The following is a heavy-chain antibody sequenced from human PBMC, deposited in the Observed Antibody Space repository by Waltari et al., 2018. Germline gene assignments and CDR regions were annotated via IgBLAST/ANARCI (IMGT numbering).Heavy chain of an antibody. CDR1: GGTFSSYT. Sequence: QVQLVQSGAEVKKPGSSVKVSCKASGGTFSSYTISWVRQAPGQGLEWMGRIIPILGIANYAQKFQGRVTITADKSTSTAYMELSSLRSEDTAVYYCARDRVEMRSGWYKMGAFDIWGQGTMVTVSS. J-gene: IGHJ3*02. CDR3: ARDRVEMRSGWYKMGAFDI. V-gene: IGHV1-69*08. CDR2: IIPILGIA. D-gene: IGHD6-19*01.